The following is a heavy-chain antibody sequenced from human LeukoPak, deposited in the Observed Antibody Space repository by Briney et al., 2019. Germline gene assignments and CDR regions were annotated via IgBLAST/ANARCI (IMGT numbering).Heavy chain of an antibody. CDR3: AKPPPDSSSWLFDY. Sequence: GGSLRLSCAASGFIFSTYAMSWVRQAPGKGLEWVATISGNGGSTYYADSVKGRFTISRDNSKNTLYLQMNSLRVEDTAVYYCAKPPPDSSSWLFDYWGQGALVTVSS. V-gene: IGHV3-23*01. J-gene: IGHJ4*02. D-gene: IGHD6-13*01. CDR1: GFIFSTYA. CDR2: ISGNGGST.